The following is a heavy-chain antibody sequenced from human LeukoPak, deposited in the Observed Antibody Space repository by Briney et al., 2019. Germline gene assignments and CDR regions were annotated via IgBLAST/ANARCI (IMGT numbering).Heavy chain of an antibody. CDR2: ISYDGSNK. V-gene: IGHV3-30*18. J-gene: IGHJ3*02. Sequence: GGSLRLSCAASGVTFSSYGMHWVCLAPAKGLDRVGVISYDGSNKYYANSVKGRFTISRDNSKNTLYLQMNSLRAEDTAVYYCAKEAIWFGEYDAFDIWGQGTMVTVSS. D-gene: IGHD3-10*01. CDR3: AKEAIWFGEYDAFDI. CDR1: GVTFSSYG.